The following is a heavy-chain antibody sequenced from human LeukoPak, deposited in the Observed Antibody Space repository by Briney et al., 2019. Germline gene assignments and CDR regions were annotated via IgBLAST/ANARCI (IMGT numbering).Heavy chain of an antibody. J-gene: IGHJ4*02. CDR3: TRVRHGDYFDY. V-gene: IGHV3-72*01. CDR2: VRNKPNGYTT. Sequence: GGSLRLSCAASGFSISEHYMDWVRQAPGKGLEWVGRVRNKPNGYTTDYGTSVKGRFTISRDDSKNSLYLQMNSLTSEDTAVYYCTRVRHGDYFDYWGQGTLVSVSS. D-gene: IGHD4-17*01. CDR1: GFSISEHY.